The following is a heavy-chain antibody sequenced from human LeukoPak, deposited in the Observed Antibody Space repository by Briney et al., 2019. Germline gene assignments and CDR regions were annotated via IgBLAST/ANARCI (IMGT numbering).Heavy chain of an antibody. J-gene: IGHJ4*02. D-gene: IGHD2-2*01. V-gene: IGHV3-23*01. CDR2: IIGSGVNT. CDR3: AKSRVVPAALFDY. CDR1: GFTFSSYD. Sequence: GGSLRLSCAASGFTFSSYDMNWVRQAPGKGLEWVSSIIGSGVNTYYADSVKGRFTISRDNSKNTLYLQMNSLRAEDTAMYYCAKSRVVPAALFDYWGQGTLVTVSS.